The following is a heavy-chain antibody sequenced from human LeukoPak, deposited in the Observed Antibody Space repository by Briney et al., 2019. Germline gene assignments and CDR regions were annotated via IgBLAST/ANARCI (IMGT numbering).Heavy chain of an antibody. CDR2: IYSGGST. CDR1: GFIVSSKY. Sequence: GGALRLSCAASGFIVSSKYMSWVRQAPGKGLEWVSVIYSGGSTYYAASVEGRFTISRDNSKNTVDLQMNNLKVDDTAVYYCARAGPIHYWDQGTLVTVSS. V-gene: IGHV3-53*01. J-gene: IGHJ4*02. CDR3: ARAGPIHY.